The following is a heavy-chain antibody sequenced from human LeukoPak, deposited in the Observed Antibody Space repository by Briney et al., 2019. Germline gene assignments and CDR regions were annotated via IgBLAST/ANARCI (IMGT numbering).Heavy chain of an antibody. CDR1: GGSISNYY. Sequence: PSETLSLTCTVSGGSISNYYWSWIRQPPGKGLEWIGYIYYSGSTNYNPSLKSRVTITVDTSKNQFSLKLSSVTAADTAVYYCARVGYYYYYMDVWGKGTTVTISS. V-gene: IGHV4-59*12. J-gene: IGHJ6*03. CDR2: IYYSGST. CDR3: ARVGYYYYYMDV.